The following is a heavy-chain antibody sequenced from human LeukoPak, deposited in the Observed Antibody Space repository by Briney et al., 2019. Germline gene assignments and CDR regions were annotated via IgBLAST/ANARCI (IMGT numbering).Heavy chain of an antibody. CDR1: AFTFRSYG. CDR2: IWYHGSDK. J-gene: IGHJ4*02. D-gene: IGHD3-22*01. V-gene: IGHV3-30*02. CDR3: EKTTKDSSGYLDY. Sequence: WGSLRLSCAASAFTFRSYGMHWVRQAPGKGLEWVAFIWYHGSDKYYADSVKDRFTISRHNSKNTLYLQMISLRADGTAFYFCEKTTKDSSGYLDYWGQGTLVSV.